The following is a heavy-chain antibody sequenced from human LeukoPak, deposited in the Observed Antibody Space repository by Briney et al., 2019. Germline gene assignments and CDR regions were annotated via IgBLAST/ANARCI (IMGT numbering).Heavy chain of an antibody. D-gene: IGHD2-8*02. CDR2: ISTDGNEK. Sequence: PGGSLRLSCAASGFTFSAYVMHWVRQAPGKGLECVAVISTDGNEKYYADSVKGRFSISRDNSKNTLYLQMSSLRTEDTAVYYCVRDGGYTGGWTCGAGPYSGQGNLVTVSS. CDR1: GFTFSAYV. V-gene: IGHV3-30*04. CDR3: VRDGGYTGGWTCGAGPY. J-gene: IGHJ4*03.